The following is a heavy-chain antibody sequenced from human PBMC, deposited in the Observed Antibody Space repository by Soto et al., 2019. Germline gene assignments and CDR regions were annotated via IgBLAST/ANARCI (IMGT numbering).Heavy chain of an antibody. Sequence: ASVKVSCKASGYTFTSYGISWVRQAPGQGLEWMGWISAYNGNTNYAQKLQGRVTMTTDTSTSTAYMELRSLRSDDTAVYYCARDMRIAAAGILPVVAFDIWGQGTMVTVSS. CDR3: ARDMRIAAAGILPVVAFDI. V-gene: IGHV1-18*01. CDR1: GYTFTSYG. CDR2: ISAYNGNT. D-gene: IGHD6-13*01. J-gene: IGHJ3*02.